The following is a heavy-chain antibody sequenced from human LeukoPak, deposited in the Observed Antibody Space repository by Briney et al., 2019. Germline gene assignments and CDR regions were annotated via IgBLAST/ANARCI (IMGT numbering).Heavy chain of an antibody. J-gene: IGHJ6*03. D-gene: IGHD6-13*01. V-gene: IGHV1-69*06. CDR2: IIPIFGTA. CDR3: ARVAGIAAAGTGDYYYYYMDV. CDR1: GGTFSSYA. Sequence: ASVKVSCKAPGGTFSSYAISWVRQAPGQGLEWMGGIIPIFGTANYAQKFQGRVTITADKSTSTAYMELSSLRSEDTAVYYCARVAGIAAAGTGDYYYYYMDVWGKGTTVTVSS.